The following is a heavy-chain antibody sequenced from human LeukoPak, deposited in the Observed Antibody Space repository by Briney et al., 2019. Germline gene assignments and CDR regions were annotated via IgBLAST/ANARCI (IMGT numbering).Heavy chain of an antibody. D-gene: IGHD2-2*01. Sequence: GASVKVSCKASGYTFTSYDINWVRQATGQGLEWXXXMNPNSGNTGYAQKFQGRVTMTRNTSISTAYMELSSLRSEDTAVYYCARDAHLVYYYYGMDVWGQGTTVTVSS. V-gene: IGHV1-8*01. J-gene: IGHJ6*02. CDR2: MNPNSGNT. CDR3: ARDAHLVYYYYGMDV. CDR1: GYTFTSYD.